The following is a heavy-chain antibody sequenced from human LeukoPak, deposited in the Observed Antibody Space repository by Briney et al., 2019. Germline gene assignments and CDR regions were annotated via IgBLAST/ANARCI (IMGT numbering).Heavy chain of an antibody. Sequence: SGGSLRLSCAASGFTFSSYAMSWVRQAPGKGLEWVSAISGSGGSTYYADSVKGRFTISRDNSKNTLYLQMNSLRAEDTAVYYCAKALTYYYDSSGYTDWYFDLWGRGTLVTVSS. CDR2: ISGSGGST. D-gene: IGHD3-22*01. J-gene: IGHJ2*01. CDR1: GFTFSSYA. V-gene: IGHV3-23*01. CDR3: AKALTYYYDSSGYTDWYFDL.